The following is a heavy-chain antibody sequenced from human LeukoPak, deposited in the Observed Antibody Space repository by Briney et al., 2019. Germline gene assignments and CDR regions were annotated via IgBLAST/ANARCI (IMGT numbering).Heavy chain of an antibody. CDR2: IYHSGST. Sequence: PSQTLSLTCTVSGNSISSGDNYWSWIRQPAGKGLEWIGSIYHSGSTYYNPSLKSRVTISVDTSKNQFSLKLSSVTAADTAVYYCAREPTQYYYDSSGYYGYWGQGTLVTVSS. D-gene: IGHD3-22*01. CDR3: AREPTQYYYDSSGYYGY. CDR1: GNSISSGDNY. J-gene: IGHJ4*02. V-gene: IGHV4-61*02.